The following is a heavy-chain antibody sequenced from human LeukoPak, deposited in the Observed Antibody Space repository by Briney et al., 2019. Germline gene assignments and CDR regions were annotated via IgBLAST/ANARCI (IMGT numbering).Heavy chain of an antibody. D-gene: IGHD1-26*01. CDR1: GFTVSSNY. CDR2: ISGSGGST. CDR3: AKDGRWELGGFDY. Sequence: GGSLRLSCAASGFTVSSNYMSWVRQAPGKGLEWVSAISGSGGSTYYADSMKGRFTISRDNSKNTLYLQMNSLRAEDTAVYYCAKDGRWELGGFDYWGQGTLVTVSS. V-gene: IGHV3-23*01. J-gene: IGHJ4*02.